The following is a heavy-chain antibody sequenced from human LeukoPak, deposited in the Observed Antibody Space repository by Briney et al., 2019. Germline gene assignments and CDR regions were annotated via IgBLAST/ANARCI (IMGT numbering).Heavy chain of an antibody. CDR2: IKQDGSET. CDR3: ANGDGFDY. V-gene: IGHV3-7*01. CDR1: GFTFSTYW. D-gene: IGHD5-24*01. J-gene: IGHJ4*02. Sequence: GGSLRLSCATSGFTFSTYWMSWVRQAPGKGLEWVANIKQDGSETYYADSVKGRFTILRDNAKNSLYLQMDSLRVEDTAVYYCANGDGFDYWGQGTLVIVSS.